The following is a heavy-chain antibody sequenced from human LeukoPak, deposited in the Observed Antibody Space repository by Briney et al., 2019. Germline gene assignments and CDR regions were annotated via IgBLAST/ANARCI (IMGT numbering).Heavy chain of an antibody. J-gene: IGHJ5*02. CDR2: ISYTGST. V-gene: IGHV4-59*01. D-gene: IGHD3-10*01. CDR3: ARDDYRGVTNFDP. Sequence: SETLSLTCTVSGDSISPYFWSWIRQPPGKGLEWIGYISYTGSTNYNPSLKGRVTISVDTSKNQFSLQLTSVTAADTAVYYCARDDYRGVTNFDPWGQGTLVTVSS. CDR1: GDSISPYF.